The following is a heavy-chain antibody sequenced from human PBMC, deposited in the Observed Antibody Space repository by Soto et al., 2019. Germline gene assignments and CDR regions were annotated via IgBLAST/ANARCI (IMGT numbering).Heavy chain of an antibody. CDR3: AKAALSFWSGFDGMDV. Sequence: PGGSLRISCAASGFTFRSYAMSWVRQAPGKGLEWVSAISGSGGSTYYADSVKGRFTISRDNSKNTLYLQMNSLRAEDTAVYYCAKAALSFWSGFDGMDVCGQGTTVTVYS. J-gene: IGHJ6*02. CDR2: ISGSGGST. V-gene: IGHV3-23*01. CDR1: GFTFRSYA. D-gene: IGHD3-3*01.